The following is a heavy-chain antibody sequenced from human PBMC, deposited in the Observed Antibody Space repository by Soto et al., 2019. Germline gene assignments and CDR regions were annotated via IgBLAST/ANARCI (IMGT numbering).Heavy chain of an antibody. J-gene: IGHJ4*02. Sequence: EVQLVESGGGLVQPGRSLRLSCAASGFTFVDYAMHWVRQAPGKVLEWVSGISWNSGSIGYAHSVKGRFTISRDNAKNYLYLQMNSLRAEDTAFYYCAKSGIAIFVVGPEFDYWVQGTLVTVSS. V-gene: IGHV3-9*01. CDR2: ISWNSGSI. D-gene: IGHD3-3*01. CDR1: GFTFVDYA. CDR3: AKSGIAIFVVGPEFDY.